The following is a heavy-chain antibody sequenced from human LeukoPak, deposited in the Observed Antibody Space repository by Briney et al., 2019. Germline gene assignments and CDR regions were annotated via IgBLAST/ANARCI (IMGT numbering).Heavy chain of an antibody. CDR3: ATEYCSGGSCYWLFDY. V-gene: IGHV1-2*02. CDR1: GYTFTGYY. J-gene: IGHJ4*02. CDR2: INPNSGGT. D-gene: IGHD2-15*01. Sequence: VSVKVSCKASGYTFTGYYMHWVRQAPGQGLEWMGWINPNSGGTNYAQKFQGRVTMTRDTSISTAYMELSRLRSDDTAVYYCATEYCSGGSCYWLFDYWGQGTLVTVSS.